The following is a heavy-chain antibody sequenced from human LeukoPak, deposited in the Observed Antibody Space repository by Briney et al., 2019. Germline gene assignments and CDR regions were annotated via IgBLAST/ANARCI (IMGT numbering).Heavy chain of an antibody. V-gene: IGHV3-48*01. CDR2: ISSSSINK. CDR1: GFTFTSYT. D-gene: IGHD3-16*01. Sequence: GGSLRLSCAASGFTFTSYTMNWVRQAPGKGLEWVSYISSSSINKYYADSVKGRFTISRDDGKNSLYLQMNSLRAEDTAVYYCARGGNYFDYWGQGTLVTVSS. CDR3: ARGGNYFDY. J-gene: IGHJ4*02.